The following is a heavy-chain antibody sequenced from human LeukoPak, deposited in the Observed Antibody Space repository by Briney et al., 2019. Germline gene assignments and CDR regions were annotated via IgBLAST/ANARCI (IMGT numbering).Heavy chain of an antibody. J-gene: IGHJ4*02. CDR3: ARSYYLFDVDIVATWSY. D-gene: IGHD5-12*01. CDR1: GFTFSSYS. V-gene: IGHV3-21*01. CDR2: ISSSSYI. Sequence: PGGSLRLSCAASGFTFSSYSMNWVRQAPGKGLEWVSSISSSSYIYYADSVKGRFTISRDNAKNSLYLQMNSLRAEDTAVYYCARSYYLFDVDIVATWSYWGQGTLVTVSS.